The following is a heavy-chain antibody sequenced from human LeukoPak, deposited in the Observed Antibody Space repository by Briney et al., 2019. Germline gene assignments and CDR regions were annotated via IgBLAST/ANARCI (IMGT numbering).Heavy chain of an antibody. CDR3: ARQSLSYYYGSGSYRHYYYYYMDV. D-gene: IGHD3-10*01. V-gene: IGHV5-51*01. CDR2: IYPGDSDT. J-gene: IGHJ6*03. CDR1: GYSFTSSW. Sequence: GESLKISCKGSGYSFTSSWIGWVRQMPGKGLEWMGIIYPGDSDTRYSPSFQGQVTISADKSISTAYLQWSSLKASDTAMYYCARQSLSYYYGSGSYRHYYYYYMDVWGKGITVTVSS.